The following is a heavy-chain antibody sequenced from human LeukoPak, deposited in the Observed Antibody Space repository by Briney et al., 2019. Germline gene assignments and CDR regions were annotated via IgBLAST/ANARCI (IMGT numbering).Heavy chain of an antibody. CDR2: IYHSGST. D-gene: IGHD5-18*01. Sequence: SETLSLTCAVSGGSISSSNWWSWVRQPPGKGLEWVGEIYHSGSTNYNPSLKSRVTISVDTSKNQFSLKLSSVTAADTAVYYCARSRIQGWFDPWGQGTLVTVSS. CDR1: GGSISSSNW. CDR3: ARSRIQGWFDP. J-gene: IGHJ5*02. V-gene: IGHV4-4*02.